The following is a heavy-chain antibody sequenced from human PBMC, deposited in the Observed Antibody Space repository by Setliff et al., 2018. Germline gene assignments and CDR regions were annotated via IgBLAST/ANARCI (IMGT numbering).Heavy chain of an antibody. Sequence: PGGSLRLSCAASGFTFSNYAMSWVRQAPGKGLEWVSTISGNDGRTYYADSVQGRFTISRDNSKNTLYLQMNSLSAEDTAVYYCAKELNHCSGDNCYWEFDYWGQGTLVTVSS. J-gene: IGHJ4*02. CDR1: GFTFSNYA. CDR2: ISGNDGRT. CDR3: AKELNHCSGDNCYWEFDY. V-gene: IGHV3-23*01. D-gene: IGHD2-15*01.